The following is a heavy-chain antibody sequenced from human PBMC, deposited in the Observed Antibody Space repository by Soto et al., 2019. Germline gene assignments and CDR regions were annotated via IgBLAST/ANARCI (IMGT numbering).Heavy chain of an antibody. D-gene: IGHD1-26*01. CDR2: TSFSGYT. CDR3: VRGGNPYHYATSGPGTFDK. CDR1: GDSVSSGDSY. V-gene: IGHV4-30-4*01. Sequence: QVQLQESGPGLVKPSQTLSLTCSVSGDSVSSGDSYWSWIRQPPGKALEWIGYTSFSGYTSYRPSLKSGVTISVDMSKSQFSLRLTSVTAADTAVYYCVRGGNPYHYATSGPGTFDKWGQGTLVSVSS. J-gene: IGHJ4*02.